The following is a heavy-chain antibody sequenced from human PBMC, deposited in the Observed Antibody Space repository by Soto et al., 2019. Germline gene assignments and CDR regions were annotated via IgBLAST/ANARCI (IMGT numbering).Heavy chain of an antibody. V-gene: IGHV1-18*01. Sequence: QVQLVQSGAEVKKPGASVKASCKASGYTFTSYGISWVRQAPGQGLEWMGWISAYNGNTNYAQKLQGRVTMTTDTSTSTAYMELRSLRSDDTAVYYCARKVRLWSGLSTSGRYFDYWGQGTLVTVSS. J-gene: IGHJ4*02. D-gene: IGHD3-3*01. CDR2: ISAYNGNT. CDR1: GYTFTSYG. CDR3: ARKVRLWSGLSTSGRYFDY.